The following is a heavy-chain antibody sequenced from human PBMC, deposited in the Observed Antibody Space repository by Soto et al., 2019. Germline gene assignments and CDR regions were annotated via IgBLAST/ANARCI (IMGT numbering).Heavy chain of an antibody. CDR3: ARDGGYCSSTSCYHYYYGMDV. J-gene: IGHJ6*02. CDR1: GFTFSSYA. CDR2: ISYDGSNK. V-gene: IGHV3-30-3*01. Sequence: GGSLRLSCAASGFTFSSYAMHWVRQAPGKGLEWVAVISYDGSNKYYADSVKGRFTISRDNSKNTLYLQMNSLRAEDTAVYYCARDGGYCSSTSCYHYYYGMDVWGQGTTVTVSS. D-gene: IGHD2-2*01.